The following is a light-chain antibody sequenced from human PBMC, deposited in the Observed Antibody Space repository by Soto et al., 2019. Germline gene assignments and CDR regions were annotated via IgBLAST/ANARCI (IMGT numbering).Light chain of an antibody. J-gene: IGKJ2*01. V-gene: IGKV1-39*01. CDR1: QSISDY. Sequence: DIQMTQSPSSLSAFVGDRVTITCRASQSISDYLNWYQQKVVKAPKLLIYAASTLQSGVPSRFSGSGSGTDFTLTISSLQPEDFATYYCQQTYTTPQTFGQGTKLEI. CDR2: AAS. CDR3: QQTYTTPQT.